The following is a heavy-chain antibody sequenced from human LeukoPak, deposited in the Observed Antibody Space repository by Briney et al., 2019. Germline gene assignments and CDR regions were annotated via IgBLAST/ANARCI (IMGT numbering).Heavy chain of an antibody. J-gene: IGHJ3*02. V-gene: IGHV3-11*01. Sequence: GGSLRLSCAASGFTFSDYNMRWIRQAPGKGLEWVSSISRSGSTKYYADSVKGRFTISRDNAKNSLFLQMNSLRAEDTAVYYCAKDLTQMTTVTPDAFDIWGQGTMVTVSS. D-gene: IGHD4-17*01. CDR1: GFTFSDYN. CDR2: ISRSGSTK. CDR3: AKDLTQMTTVTPDAFDI.